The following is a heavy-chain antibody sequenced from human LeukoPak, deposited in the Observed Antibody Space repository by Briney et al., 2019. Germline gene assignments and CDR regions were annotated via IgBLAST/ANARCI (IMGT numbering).Heavy chain of an antibody. CDR2: ISGSGGST. J-gene: IGHJ5*02. CDR3: ARDRDYDYVWGSYRVNWFDP. CDR1: GFTFSSYA. V-gene: IGHV3-23*01. Sequence: GGSLRLSCAASGFTFSSYAMSWVRQAPGKGLEWVSAISGSGGSTYYADSVKGRFTISRDNAKNSLYLQMNSLRAEDTAVYYCARDRDYDYVWGSYRVNWFDPWGQGTLVTVSS. D-gene: IGHD3-16*02.